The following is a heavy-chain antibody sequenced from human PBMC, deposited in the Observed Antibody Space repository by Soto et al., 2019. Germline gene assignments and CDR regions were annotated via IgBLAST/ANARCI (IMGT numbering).Heavy chain of an antibody. CDR1: EFTFRSYW. CDR3: ARDIVVGGRSLNY. J-gene: IGHJ4*02. CDR2: IKQDGSEK. D-gene: IGHD2-15*01. V-gene: IGHV3-7*01. Sequence: EVQLVESGGGLVQPGGSLRLSCVASEFTFRSYWMTWVRQAPGKGLEWVANIKQDGSEKYYVDSVKGRFTVSRDNAKNSLYLQMNSLRAEDTAVYYCARDIVVGGRSLNYWGPGTLVTVSS.